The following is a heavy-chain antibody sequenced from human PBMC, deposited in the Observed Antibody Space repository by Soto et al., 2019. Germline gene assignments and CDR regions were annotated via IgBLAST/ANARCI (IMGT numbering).Heavy chain of an antibody. V-gene: IGHV3-30*03. Sequence: QVQLVESGGGVVQPGRSLRLSCAASGFTFSSYGMHWVRQAPGKGLEWVAVISYDGSNKYYADSVKGRFTISRDNSKNSLYLQMNSLRAEDTAVYYCARDGSYSIPYYYGMDVWGQGTTVTVSS. J-gene: IGHJ6*02. CDR2: ISYDGSNK. CDR1: GFTFSSYG. CDR3: ARDGSYSIPYYYGMDV. D-gene: IGHD1-26*01.